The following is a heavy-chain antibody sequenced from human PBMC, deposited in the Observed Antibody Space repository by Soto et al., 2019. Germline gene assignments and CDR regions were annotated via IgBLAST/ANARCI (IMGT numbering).Heavy chain of an antibody. V-gene: IGHV1-18*01. CDR1: GYTFTNYG. CDR2: ISPYNGNT. Sequence: ASVKVSCKASGYTFTNYGIIWVRQAPGQGLEWMGWISPYNGNTNYAEKFQGRVTMTTDTSTSRASLELRSLKTDDTALYFCARVVGDDFSVPGAVFEYCDQGTLGTVAS. CDR3: ARVVGDDFSVPGAVFEY. D-gene: IGHD4-4*01. J-gene: IGHJ4*02.